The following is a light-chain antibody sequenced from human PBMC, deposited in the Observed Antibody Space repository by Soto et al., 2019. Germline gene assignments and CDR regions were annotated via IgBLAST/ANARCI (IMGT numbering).Light chain of an antibody. CDR3: QQYGSSPRT. CDR2: GAS. CDR1: QSVISSY. J-gene: IGKJ1*01. V-gene: IGKV3-20*01. Sequence: EIELTQSPGTLSLSPGERATLSCRASQSVISSYLSWYQQKPGQAPRLLIYGASSRATSIPDRFSGSGSGTDFTLTISRLEPEDFAVYYCQQYGSSPRTFGQGTKVEIK.